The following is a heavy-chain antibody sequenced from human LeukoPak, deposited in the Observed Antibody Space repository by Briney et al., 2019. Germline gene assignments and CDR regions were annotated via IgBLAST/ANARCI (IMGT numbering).Heavy chain of an antibody. V-gene: IGHV1-2*02. CDR2: INPNSGGT. J-gene: IGHJ4*02. CDR1: GYTFTGYY. CDR3: ARTTYCSSTSCRKGFDY. D-gene: IGHD2-2*01. Sequence: ASVKVSCKASGYTFTGYYMHWVRQAPGQGVEWMGWINPNSGGTNCAQKFQGRVTMTRDTSISTAYMELSRLRSDDTAVYYCARTTYCSSTSCRKGFDYWGQGTLVTVSS.